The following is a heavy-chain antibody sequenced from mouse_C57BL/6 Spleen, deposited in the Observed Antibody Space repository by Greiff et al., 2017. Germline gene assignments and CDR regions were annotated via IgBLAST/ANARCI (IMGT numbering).Heavy chain of an antibody. Sequence: VQLQQSGPGLVQPSQSLSLTCTVSGFSLTSYGVHWVRQSPGKGLEWLGVIWRGGSTDYNAAFMSRLSITKDNSKSQVFFKMNSLQADNTAIYYCSKKAEGDYYAMDYWGQGTSVTVSS. CDR3: SKKAEGDYYAMDY. CDR2: IWRGGST. J-gene: IGHJ4*01. CDR1: GFSLTSYG. V-gene: IGHV2-5*01.